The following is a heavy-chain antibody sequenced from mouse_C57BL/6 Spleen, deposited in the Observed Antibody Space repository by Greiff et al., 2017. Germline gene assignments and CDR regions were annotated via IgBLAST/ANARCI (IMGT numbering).Heavy chain of an antibody. Sequence: EVMLVESGGGLVKPGGSLKLSCAASGFTFSDYGMHWVRQAPEKGLEWVAYISSGSSTIYYADTVKGRFTISRDNAKNTLFLQMTSLRSEDTAMYYCAKALNWDGDAMDYWGQGTSVTVSS. CDR2: ISSGSSTI. CDR3: AKALNWDGDAMDY. CDR1: GFTFSDYG. J-gene: IGHJ4*01. D-gene: IGHD4-1*01. V-gene: IGHV5-17*01.